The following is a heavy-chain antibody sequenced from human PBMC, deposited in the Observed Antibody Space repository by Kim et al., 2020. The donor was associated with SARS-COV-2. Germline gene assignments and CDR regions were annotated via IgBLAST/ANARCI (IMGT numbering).Heavy chain of an antibody. J-gene: IGHJ4*02. V-gene: IGHV3-30*18. D-gene: IGHD4-17*01. CDR1: EFTFSKHG. CDR3: AKDYGVTLNFDY. CDR2: ISRDGRDE. Sequence: GGSLRLSCAASEFTFSKHGMHWVRQPPGKGLEWVAVISRDGRDEQYADSVKGRFTISRDNSKNTLYLQMNSLRAEDTALYYCAKDYGVTLNFDYGGQGTLVTNST.